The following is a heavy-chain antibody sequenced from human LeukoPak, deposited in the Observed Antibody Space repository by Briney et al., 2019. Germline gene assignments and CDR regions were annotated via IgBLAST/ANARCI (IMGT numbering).Heavy chain of an antibody. V-gene: IGHV3-9*01. D-gene: IGHD3-10*01. CDR1: GFTFDDYA. J-gene: IGHJ4*02. CDR2: ISWNSGSI. CDR3: AKASTSMVRGVIDY. Sequence: GGSLRLSCAASGFTFDDYAMHWVRQAPGKGLEWVSGISWNSGSIGYADSVKGRFTISRDNAKNSLYLQMNSLRAEDTALYYCAKASTSMVRGVIDYWGQGTLVTVSS.